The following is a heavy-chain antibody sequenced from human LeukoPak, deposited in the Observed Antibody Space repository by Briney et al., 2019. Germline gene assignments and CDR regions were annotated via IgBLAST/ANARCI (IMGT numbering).Heavy chain of an antibody. CDR2: IYYSGST. D-gene: IGHD2-21*01. V-gene: IGHV4-30-4*01. J-gene: IGHJ4*02. Sequence: SEILSLTCTVSGGSISSGDYYWSWIRQPPGKGLEWIGYIYYSGSTFYSPSVKSRVTISVDTSKSQVSLTLSSVTGADTAVYYCASFYQAYYFDYWGQGTLVTVSS. CDR3: ASFYQAYYFDY. CDR1: GGSISSGDYY.